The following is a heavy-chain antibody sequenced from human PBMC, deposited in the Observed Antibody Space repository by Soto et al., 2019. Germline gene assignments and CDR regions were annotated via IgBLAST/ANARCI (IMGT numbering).Heavy chain of an antibody. CDR1: GCTFTSYA. CDR3: AAYNWNYDYYMDV. V-gene: IGHV1-58*02. D-gene: IGHD1-20*01. J-gene: IGHJ6*03. Sequence: GASVKVSCKASGCTFTSYAMHWVRQAPGQRLEWIGWINAGSGNTNYAQKFQERVTITRDMSTSTAYMELSSLRSEDTAVYYCAAYNWNYDYYMDVWGKGTTVTVSS. CDR2: INAGSGNT.